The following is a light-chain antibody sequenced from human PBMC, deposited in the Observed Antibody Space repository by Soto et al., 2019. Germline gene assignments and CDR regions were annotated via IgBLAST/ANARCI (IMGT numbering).Light chain of an antibody. CDR1: QSVSRY. V-gene: IGKV3-20*01. CDR2: DAS. J-gene: IGKJ2*01. CDR3: QQYGDSPYT. Sequence: EIVLTQSPATLSLSPGERATLSCRASQSVSRYLAWYQQKPGQAPRLLIYDASSRPGGIPDRFIGGGSGTDFTLTISRLEPEDFAVYYCQQYGDSPYTFGQGTKVDIK.